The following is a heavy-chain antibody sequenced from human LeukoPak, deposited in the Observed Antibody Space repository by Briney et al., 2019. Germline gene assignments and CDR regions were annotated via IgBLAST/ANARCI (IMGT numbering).Heavy chain of an antibody. Sequence: GGSLRLSCAASGFTFSSHWMHWVRQVPGEGLVWVSRISRDGRSTAYADSVKGRFTISRDNAKNTLYLQVNSLRAEDTAVYYCTSDTVDTSLGIDYWGLGTLVTVSS. V-gene: IGHV3-74*01. CDR1: GFTFSSHW. D-gene: IGHD5-18*01. J-gene: IGHJ4*02. CDR2: ISRDGRST. CDR3: TSDTVDTSLGIDY.